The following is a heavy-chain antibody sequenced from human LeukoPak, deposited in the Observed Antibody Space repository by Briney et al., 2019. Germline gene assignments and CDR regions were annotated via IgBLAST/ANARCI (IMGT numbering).Heavy chain of an antibody. Sequence: GGSLRLSCAASGFTFNTYWMHWVRQVPGKGLVWVSRINSDGSTTHYAASVKGRFTISRDNAKKSLSLQMNSLRADDTAVYYCARAESGLAYCGGDCYHPPVYWGQGTLVTVSS. CDR3: ARAESGLAYCGGDCYHPPVY. CDR2: INSDGSTT. CDR1: GFTFNTYW. D-gene: IGHD2-21*02. J-gene: IGHJ4*02. V-gene: IGHV3-74*01.